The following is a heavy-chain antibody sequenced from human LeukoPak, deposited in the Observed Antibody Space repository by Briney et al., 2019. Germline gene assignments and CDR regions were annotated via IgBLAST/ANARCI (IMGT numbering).Heavy chain of an antibody. CDR1: GFTFSSYS. Sequence: PGGSLRLSCAASGFTFSSYSMNWVRQAPGKGLEWVSSISSSSSYIYYADSVKGRFTISRDNAKNSLYLQMNSLRAEDTAVYYCARDFQLAAYYYYMDVWGKGTTVTISS. CDR3: ARDFQLAAYYYYMDV. J-gene: IGHJ6*03. D-gene: IGHD5-18*01. V-gene: IGHV3-21*01. CDR2: ISSSSSYI.